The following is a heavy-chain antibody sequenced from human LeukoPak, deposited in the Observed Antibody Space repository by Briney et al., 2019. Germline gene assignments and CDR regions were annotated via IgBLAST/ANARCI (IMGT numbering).Heavy chain of an antibody. CDR1: GFTFSSYA. Sequence: PGGSLRLSCAASGFTFSSYAMSWVRQAPGKGLEWVSAISGSGGSTYYADSVKGRFTISRDNSKNTLYLQMSSPRAEDTAVYYCAKGYNCSSTSCLYYYMDVWGKGTTVTVSS. CDR2: ISGSGGST. CDR3: AKGYNCSSTSCLYYYMDV. V-gene: IGHV3-23*01. D-gene: IGHD2-2*01. J-gene: IGHJ6*03.